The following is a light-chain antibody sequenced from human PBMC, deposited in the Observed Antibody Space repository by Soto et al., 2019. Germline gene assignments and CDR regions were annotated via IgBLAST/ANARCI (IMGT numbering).Light chain of an antibody. J-gene: IGKJ1*01. CDR2: DSS. Sequence: DIQMTQSPSTLSGSVGDRVTITCRASQTISSWLAWYQQKPGKAPKLLIYDSSNLESGVPSRFSGSGSETEFTLTISGLQPGDSATYYCQQYNSYSPTFGQGTKV. CDR3: QQYNSYSPT. V-gene: IGKV1-5*01. CDR1: QTISSW.